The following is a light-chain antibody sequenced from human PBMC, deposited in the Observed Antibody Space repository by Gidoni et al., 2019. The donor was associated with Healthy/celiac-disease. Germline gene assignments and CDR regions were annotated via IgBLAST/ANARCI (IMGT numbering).Light chain of an antibody. CDR1: QDISNY. J-gene: IGKJ4*01. Sequence: DIQRTQPPSSLSASVGDRVTITCQASQDISNYLNWYQQKPGKAPKLLIYAASNLETGVPSRFSRSGSGTDFTFTISSLQPEDIATYYCQQYDNLPLTFGGGTKVEIK. V-gene: IGKV1-33*01. CDR2: AAS. CDR3: QQYDNLPLT.